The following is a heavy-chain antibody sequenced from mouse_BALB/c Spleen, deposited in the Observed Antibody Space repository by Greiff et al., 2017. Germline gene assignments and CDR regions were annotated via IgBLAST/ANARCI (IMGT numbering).Heavy chain of an antibody. CDR3: AREGLITTGAY. Sequence: EVQLQQSGPELVKPGASVKMSCKASGYTFTSYVMHWVKQKPGQGLEWIGYINPYNDGTKYNEKFKGKATLTSDKSSSTAYMELSSLTSEDSAVYYCAREGLITTGAYWGQGTLVTVSA. CDR2: INPYNDGT. V-gene: IGHV1-14*01. D-gene: IGHD2-4*01. CDR1: GYTFTSYV. J-gene: IGHJ3*01.